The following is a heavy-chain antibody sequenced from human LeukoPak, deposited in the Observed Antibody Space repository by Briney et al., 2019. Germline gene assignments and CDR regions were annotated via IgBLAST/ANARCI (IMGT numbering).Heavy chain of an antibody. CDR3: ATAGLTAGNYVLVDC. Sequence: PGGSLRLSFAASGFTFSSDAMSGVRQAPGKGLEWGSYISSSMSDIYYADYVKGRFTISRDNAKNSLYLQMNTLSADDTAVYYCATAGLTAGNYVLVDCWGQGTLVSVSS. V-gene: IGHV3-21*05. J-gene: IGHJ4*02. D-gene: IGHD3-16*01. CDR2: ISSSMSDI. CDR1: GFTFSSDA.